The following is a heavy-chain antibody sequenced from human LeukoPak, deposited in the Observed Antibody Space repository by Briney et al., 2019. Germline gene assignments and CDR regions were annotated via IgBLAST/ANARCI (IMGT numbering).Heavy chain of an antibody. J-gene: IGHJ1*01. Sequence: GGSLRLSCAASGFTFNDYWMSWVRQAPGKGLEWVASIKQDGGEKRYVDSVKGRFTISRDNTENSLYLQMNSLGAEDTALHYCAGVRLANTPEFFQHWGQGTLVTVSS. CDR3: AGVRLANTPEFFQH. D-gene: IGHD3-9*01. V-gene: IGHV3-7*03. CDR1: GFTFNDYW. CDR2: IKQDGGEK.